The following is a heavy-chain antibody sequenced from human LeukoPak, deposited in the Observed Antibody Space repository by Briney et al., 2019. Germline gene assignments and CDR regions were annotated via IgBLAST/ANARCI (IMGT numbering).Heavy chain of an antibody. D-gene: IGHD7-27*01. Sequence: PGGSLRLSCAASGFTFSSYWMTWVRQAPGKGLEWVSYISSSSSTIYYADSVKGRFTISRDNAKNSLYLQMNSLRAEDTAVYYCARDRFEAWGRFYYYYYGMDVWGQGTTVTVSS. CDR3: ARDRFEAWGRFYYYYYGMDV. CDR1: GFTFSSYW. J-gene: IGHJ6*02. V-gene: IGHV3-48*01. CDR2: ISSSSSTI.